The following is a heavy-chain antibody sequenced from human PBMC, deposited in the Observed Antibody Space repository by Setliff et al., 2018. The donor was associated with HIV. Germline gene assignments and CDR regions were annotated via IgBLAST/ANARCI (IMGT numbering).Heavy chain of an antibody. CDR1: GGTLSSYA. CDR2: ISPIIGNA. CDR3: ARDYYDSSGYIFFPGLPDY. D-gene: IGHD3-22*01. Sequence: ASVKVSCKASGGTLSSYAITWVRQAPGQGLEWMGGISPIIGNANYAQKFQGRVTITADKSTSTAYMELSRLRSDDTAVYYCARDYYDSSGYIFFPGLPDYWGQGTLVTVSS. V-gene: IGHV1-69*10. J-gene: IGHJ4*02.